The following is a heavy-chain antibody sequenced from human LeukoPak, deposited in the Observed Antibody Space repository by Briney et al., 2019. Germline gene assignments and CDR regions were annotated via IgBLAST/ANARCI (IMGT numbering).Heavy chain of an antibody. Sequence: GGSLRLSCAASGFTFSTSEMNWVRQAPGKGLEWVSYISISGSSKIYTDSVKGRFTISRDNAKNSLSLQMNSLRAEDTAVYYCARVSLAYCGGDCFSPHMDYWGQGTLVTVSS. V-gene: IGHV3-48*03. CDR3: ARVSLAYCGGDCFSPHMDY. D-gene: IGHD2-21*02. J-gene: IGHJ4*02. CDR2: ISISGSSK. CDR1: GFTFSTSE.